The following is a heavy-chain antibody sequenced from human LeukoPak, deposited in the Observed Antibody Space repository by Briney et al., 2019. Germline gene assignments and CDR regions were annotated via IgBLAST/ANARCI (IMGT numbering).Heavy chain of an antibody. Sequence: SVKVSCKASGYTFTSYDINWVRQATGRGLEWMGWMNPNSGNTGYAQKFQGRVTMTRNTSISTAYMELSSLRSEDTAVYYCARVGGSYTYYYYYGMDVWGQGTTVTVSS. V-gene: IGHV1-8*01. CDR1: GYTFTSYD. D-gene: IGHD1-26*01. J-gene: IGHJ6*02. CDR2: MNPNSGNT. CDR3: ARVGGSYTYYYYYGMDV.